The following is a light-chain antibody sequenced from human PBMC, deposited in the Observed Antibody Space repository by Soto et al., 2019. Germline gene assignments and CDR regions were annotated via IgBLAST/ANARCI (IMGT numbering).Light chain of an antibody. CDR2: GAS. Sequence: ETVLKQSPGTLYLSPGERATLSCRASQSVSSSYLAWYQQKPGQAPRLLIYGASSRATGILDRFSGSGSGTDFTLTVSRLEPEDGAVYYCQQYGSSPITFGQGTRLEIK. CDR1: QSVSSSY. J-gene: IGKJ5*01. V-gene: IGKV3-20*01. CDR3: QQYGSSPIT.